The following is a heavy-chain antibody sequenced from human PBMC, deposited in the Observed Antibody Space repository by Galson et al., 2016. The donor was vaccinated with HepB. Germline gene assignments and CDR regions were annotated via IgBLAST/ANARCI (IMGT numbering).Heavy chain of an antibody. Sequence: SLRLSRAASGFSFSTYWMSWVRQAPGKGLEWVANIRKDGDVKDYGASVRGRFTISRDNAMNSLYLQMDDLSPEDTAVYYCVRDSSWNYNYWGQGALVTVSS. D-gene: IGHD1-7*01. CDR2: IRKDGDVK. CDR3: VRDSSWNYNY. V-gene: IGHV3-7*01. CDR1: GFSFSTYW. J-gene: IGHJ4*02.